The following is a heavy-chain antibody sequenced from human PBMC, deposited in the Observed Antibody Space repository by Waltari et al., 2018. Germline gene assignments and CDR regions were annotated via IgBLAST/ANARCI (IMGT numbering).Heavy chain of an antibody. J-gene: IGHJ3*02. Sequence: LQLQESGPGLVKPSETLSLTCTVSGGSISSSSYYWGWVRQAPGKGLEWVSAISGSGGSTYYADSVKGRFTISRDNSKNTLYLQMNSLRAEDTAVYYCAKCAKQLVRGCAFDIWGQGTMVTVSS. CDR1: GGSISSSSYY. CDR2: ISGSGGST. V-gene: IGHV3-23*01. CDR3: AKCAKQLVRGCAFDI. D-gene: IGHD6-6*01.